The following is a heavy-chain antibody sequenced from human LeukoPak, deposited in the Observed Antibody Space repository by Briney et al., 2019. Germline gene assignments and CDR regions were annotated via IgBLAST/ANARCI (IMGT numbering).Heavy chain of an antibody. J-gene: IGHJ6*02. D-gene: IGHD2-2*01. CDR3: ARPYCSSANCLLMDA. V-gene: IGHV3-7*03. CDR2: IKEDGSEK. Sequence: GGSLRLSCAASGFSFSSYSMNWVRQAPGKGLEWVANIKEDGSEKYYVDSVKGRFTMSRDNAKNSLYLQMNSLRAEDTAVYYCARPYCSSANCLLMDAWGQGTTVTVSS. CDR1: GFSFSSYS.